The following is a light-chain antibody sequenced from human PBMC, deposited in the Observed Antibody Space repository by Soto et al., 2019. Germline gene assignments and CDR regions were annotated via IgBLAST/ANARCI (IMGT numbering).Light chain of an antibody. CDR1: QSVSSY. CDR3: QQRSNWPPT. CDR2: DAS. V-gene: IGKV3-11*01. J-gene: IGKJ1*01. Sequence: EIVLTQSPATLSLSPGERATLSCRASQSVSSYLAWYQQKPGQAPRLLIYDASNRATGIPARFSGSGSGTDFILAISSLEREDFAVYYCQQRSNWPPTFGQGTKVDIK.